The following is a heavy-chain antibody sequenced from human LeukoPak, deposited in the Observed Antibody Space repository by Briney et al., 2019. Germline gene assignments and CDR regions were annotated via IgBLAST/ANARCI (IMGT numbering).Heavy chain of an antibody. J-gene: IGHJ4*02. CDR2: ISGSGGST. Sequence: GGSLRLSCAASGFTFSSYAMSWVRQAPGKGPEWVSAISGSGGSTYYADSVKGRFTISRDNSKNTLYLQMNSLRAEDTAVYYCAKESPSMYYYDSSGYFDYWGQGTLVTVSS. D-gene: IGHD3-22*01. CDR1: GFTFSSYA. V-gene: IGHV3-23*01. CDR3: AKESPSMYYYDSSGYFDY.